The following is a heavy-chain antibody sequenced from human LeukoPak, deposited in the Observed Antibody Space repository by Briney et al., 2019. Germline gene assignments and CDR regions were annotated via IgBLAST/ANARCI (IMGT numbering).Heavy chain of an antibody. V-gene: IGHV3-7*03. CDR2: IKQDGSEK. Sequence: GGSLRLSCAASGFTFSSYWMSWVRQAPGKGLEGVANIKQDGSEKYYVDSVKGRFTISRDNAKNSLYLQMNSLRAEDTAVYYCARGKLLRYFGWLSYGMDVWGKGTTVTVSS. J-gene: IGHJ6*04. CDR1: GFTFSSYW. D-gene: IGHD3-9*01. CDR3: ARGKLLRYFGWLSYGMDV.